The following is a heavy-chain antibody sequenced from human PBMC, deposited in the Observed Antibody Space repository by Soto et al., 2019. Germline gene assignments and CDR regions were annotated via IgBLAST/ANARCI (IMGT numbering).Heavy chain of an antibody. J-gene: IGHJ6*02. Sequence: QGQLVQSGAEVKEPAASVKVSCKASGYKFTRYGISWVRQAPGQGLEWMGWISGYNGDTNYAQKFQGRVTMTVDTSTTTAFMELTSLTSDDRAVYYCAKNGQPPYYYYGMDVWGQGTTVTVSS. CDR2: ISGYNGDT. V-gene: IGHV1-18*01. CDR1: GYKFTRYG. D-gene: IGHD2-8*01. CDR3: AKNGQPPYYYYGMDV.